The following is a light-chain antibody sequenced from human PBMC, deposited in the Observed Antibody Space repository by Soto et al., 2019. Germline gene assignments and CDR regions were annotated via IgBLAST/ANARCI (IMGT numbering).Light chain of an antibody. CDR2: AAS. CDR1: RSVSIN. V-gene: IGKV3-15*01. J-gene: IGKJ4*01. Sequence: EIVMTQSPATLSVSPGERATLSCRASRSVSINVAWYQQRPGQPPRLLISAASTRATGTPARFSGSGSGTEFTLTISSLQSEDSAAYYCQQYNHWPPLTFGGGTRVEIK. CDR3: QQYNHWPPLT.